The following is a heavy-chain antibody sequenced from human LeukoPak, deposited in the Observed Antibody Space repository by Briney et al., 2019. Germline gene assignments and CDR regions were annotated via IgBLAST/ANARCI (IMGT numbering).Heavy chain of an antibody. CDR2: IYYSGST. V-gene: IGHV4-31*03. J-gene: IGHJ4*02. CDR3: ARDLDSTGRFFDY. D-gene: IGHD3-22*01. CDR1: GGSISSGGYY. Sequence: SETLSLICTVSGGSISSGGYYWSWIRQHPGKGLEWIGYIYYSGSTYYNPSLKSRVTTSVDTSKNRFSLKLSSVTAADTAVYYCARDLDSTGRFFDYWGQGTLVTVSS.